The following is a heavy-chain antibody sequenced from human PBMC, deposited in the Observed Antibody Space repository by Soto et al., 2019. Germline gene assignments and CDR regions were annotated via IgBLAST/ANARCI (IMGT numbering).Heavy chain of an antibody. Sequence: PGGSLRLSCAASGFTFSSYGMHWVRQAPGKGLEWVAVISYDGSNKYYADSVKGRFTISRDNSKNTLYLQMNSLRAEDTAVYYCAKDSRITTNLEVVGYFDYWGQGTLVTVSS. CDR1: GFTFSSYG. V-gene: IGHV3-30*18. CDR3: AKDSRITTNLEVVGYFDY. J-gene: IGHJ4*02. CDR2: ISYDGSNK. D-gene: IGHD3-10*01.